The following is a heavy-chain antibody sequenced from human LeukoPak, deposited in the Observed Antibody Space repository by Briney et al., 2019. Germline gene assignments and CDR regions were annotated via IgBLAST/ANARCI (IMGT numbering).Heavy chain of an antibody. D-gene: IGHD1-26*01. CDR1: GFTFTSSA. J-gene: IGHJ4*02. Sequence: ASVKVSCKASGFTFTSSAMQWVRQARGQRLELIGWIVVGSGNTKSAQKFQERVTITRDMSTSTAYMELSSLRSEDTAVYYCAADRWVGATTFDYWGQGTLVTVSS. CDR3: AADRWVGATTFDY. CDR2: IVVGSGNT. V-gene: IGHV1-58*02.